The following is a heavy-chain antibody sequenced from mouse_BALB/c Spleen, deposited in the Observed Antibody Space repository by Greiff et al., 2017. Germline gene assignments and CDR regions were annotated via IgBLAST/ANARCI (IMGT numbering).Heavy chain of an antibody. V-gene: IGHV2-2*02. CDR1: GFSLTSYG. CDR2: IWSGGST. D-gene: IGHD2-1*01. CDR3: ARTYGNFWYFDV. J-gene: IGHJ1*01. Sequence: VQRVESGPGLVQPSQSLSITCTVSGFSLTSYGVHWVRQSPGKGLEWLGVIWSGGSTDYNAAFISRLSISKDNSKSQVFFKMNSLQANDTAIYYCARTYGNFWYFDVWGAGTTVTVSS.